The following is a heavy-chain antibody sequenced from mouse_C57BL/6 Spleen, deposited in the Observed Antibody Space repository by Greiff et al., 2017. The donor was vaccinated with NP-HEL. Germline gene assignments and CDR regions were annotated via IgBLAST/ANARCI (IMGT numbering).Heavy chain of an antibody. Sequence: EVQLQQSGPGLVKPSQSLSLTCSVTGYSITSGYYWNWIRQFPGNKLEWMGYISYDGSNNYNPSLKNRISITRDTSKNQFFLKLNSVTTEDTATYYCARFSYYYGSSYLWYFDVWGTGTTVTVSS. J-gene: IGHJ1*03. CDR1: GYSITSGYY. D-gene: IGHD1-1*01. CDR2: ISYDGSN. V-gene: IGHV3-6*01. CDR3: ARFSYYYGSSYLWYFDV.